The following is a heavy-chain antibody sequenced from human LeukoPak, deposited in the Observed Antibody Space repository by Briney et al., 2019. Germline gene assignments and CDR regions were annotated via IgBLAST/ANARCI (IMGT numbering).Heavy chain of an antibody. CDR3: ARDLPLDFWSGYSPQPDFDY. V-gene: IGHV1-18*01. J-gene: IGHJ4*02. CDR2: ISAYNGNT. D-gene: IGHD3-3*01. Sequence: ASVKVSCKASGYTFTSYGISWVRQAPGQGLEWMGWISAYNGNTNHAQKLQGRVTMTTDTSTSTAYMELRSLRSDDTAVYYCARDLPLDFWSGYSPQPDFDYWGQGTLVTVSS. CDR1: GYTFTSYG.